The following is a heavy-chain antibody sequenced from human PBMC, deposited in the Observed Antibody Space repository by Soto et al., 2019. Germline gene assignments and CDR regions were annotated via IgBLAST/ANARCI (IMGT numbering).Heavy chain of an antibody. D-gene: IGHD2-15*01. CDR2: IWYDGSNK. V-gene: IGHV3-33*01. J-gene: IGHJ4*02. CDR1: GFTFSSYG. Sequence: GGSLRLSCAASGFTFSSYGMHWVRQAPGKGLEWVAVIWYDGSNKYYADSVKGRFTISRDNSKNILYLQMNSLRAEDTAVYYCAREGLCSGGSCYRRPFNYWGQGTLVTVSS. CDR3: AREGLCSGGSCYRRPFNY.